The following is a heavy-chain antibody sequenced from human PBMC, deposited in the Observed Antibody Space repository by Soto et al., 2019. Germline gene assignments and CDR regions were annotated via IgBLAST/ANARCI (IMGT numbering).Heavy chain of an antibody. D-gene: IGHD3-16*02. CDR1: GFSLSTSGVG. V-gene: IGHV2-5*02. Sequence: QITLKESGPTLVKPTQTLTLTCTFSGFSLSTSGVGVGWIRQPPGKALEWLALIYWDDDKRYSPSLKSRLTTTKDTPKNRVVLTMTNMDPGDTATFSCAHRPANIAIWGSYRPHDAFDIWGQGTMVTVSS. CDR2: IYWDDDK. CDR3: AHRPANIAIWGSYRPHDAFDI. J-gene: IGHJ3*02.